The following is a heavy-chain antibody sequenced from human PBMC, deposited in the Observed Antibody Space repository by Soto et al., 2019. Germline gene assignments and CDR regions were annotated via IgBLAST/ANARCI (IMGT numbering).Heavy chain of an antibody. J-gene: IGHJ1*01. Sequence: PGESLKISCKGSGYSFTSYWIGWVRQMPGKGLEWMGIIYPGDSDTRYSPSFQGQVTISADKSISTAYLQWSSLQASDTAMYYCAREAPYCSGGSCYYPHWGQGTLVTVSS. CDR1: GYSFTSYW. CDR3: AREAPYCSGGSCYYPH. D-gene: IGHD2-15*01. CDR2: IYPGDSDT. V-gene: IGHV5-51*01.